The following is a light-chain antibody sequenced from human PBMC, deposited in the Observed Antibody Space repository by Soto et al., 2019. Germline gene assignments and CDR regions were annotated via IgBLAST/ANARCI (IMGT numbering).Light chain of an antibody. CDR3: QQYGRLPRT. CDR2: GAS. CDR1: QSVNSNY. J-gene: IGKJ1*01. Sequence: EIVLTQSPGALSLSPGEGATLSCRASQSVNSNYLAWYQQKPGQAPRLLIYGASSRATGIPDRFSGSGSETDFTLTISRLEPEDFAVYYCQQYGRLPRTFGQGTKVEIK. V-gene: IGKV3-20*01.